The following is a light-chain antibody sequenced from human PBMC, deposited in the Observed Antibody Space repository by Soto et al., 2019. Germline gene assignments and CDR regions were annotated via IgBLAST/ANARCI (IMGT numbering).Light chain of an antibody. CDR2: AAS. V-gene: IGKV3-20*01. CDR1: QSGSSGS. Sequence: ENVLTQSAGTLSLSPGERATLSCRASQSGSSGSLAWYQQTPDQAPRLLIYAASRRAGGIPARFSGSGSGTDFPLTISRLEPEDFAVYDCQPSGTFSQGNKREL. CDR3: QPSGT. J-gene: IGKJ1*01.